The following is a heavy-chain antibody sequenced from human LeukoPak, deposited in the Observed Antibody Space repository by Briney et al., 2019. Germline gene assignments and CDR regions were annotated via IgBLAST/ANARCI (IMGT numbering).Heavy chain of an antibody. CDR3: AKGTQQLGY. J-gene: IGHJ4*02. Sequence: PGRFLRLSCAASGFTFSSYAMHWVRQAPGKGLEWVAVISYDGSNKYYADSVKGRFTISRDNSKNTLYLQMNSLRAEDTAVYYCAKGTQQLGYWGQGTLVTVSS. D-gene: IGHD6-13*01. V-gene: IGHV3-30-3*01. CDR1: GFTFSSYA. CDR2: ISYDGSNK.